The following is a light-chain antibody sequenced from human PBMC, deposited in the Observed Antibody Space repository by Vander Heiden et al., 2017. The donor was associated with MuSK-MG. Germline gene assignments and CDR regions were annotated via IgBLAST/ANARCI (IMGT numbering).Light chain of an antibody. V-gene: IGLV3-21*02. CDR3: HAWANSSNHDV. Sequence: SHVLTPPPSLSVAPGQTARITCSRNDMGSKSVHWYQQKPGQAPVLVVYEDSNRPSGVPERFSGSNSGNTATLTITRVEAEDEADYYWHAWANSSNHDVFGGGTKVTVL. CDR2: EDS. CDR1: DMGSKS. J-gene: IGLJ2*01.